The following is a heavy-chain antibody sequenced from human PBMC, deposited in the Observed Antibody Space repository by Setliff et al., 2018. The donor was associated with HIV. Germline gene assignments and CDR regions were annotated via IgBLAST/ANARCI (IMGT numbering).Heavy chain of an antibody. CDR2: IVPLLGVP. CDR3: ARDQGLTVTHSDDAFDI. Sequence: ASVKVSCKASGGTFSYYTFTWVRQAPGQGLEWLGRIVPLLGVPDYAQKFQGRLTITADESTSTAYMELSSLRSEDTAVYYCARDQGLTVTHSDDAFDIWGQGTMVTVS. V-gene: IGHV1-69*04. J-gene: IGHJ3*02. CDR1: GGTFSYYT. D-gene: IGHD4-17*01.